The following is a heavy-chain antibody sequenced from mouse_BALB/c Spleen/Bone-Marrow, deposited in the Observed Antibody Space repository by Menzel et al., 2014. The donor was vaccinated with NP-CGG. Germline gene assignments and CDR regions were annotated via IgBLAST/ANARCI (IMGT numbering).Heavy chain of an antibody. D-gene: IGHD1-1*01. J-gene: IGHJ2*01. CDR3: AAIXXVIVPFDY. Sequence: DVKLVESGPDLVKPSQSLSLTCTVTGCSITSGYSWHWIRQFPGNKLEWMGYIHYSGSTNYNPSLESRISITRDTSTNQFLLQLNSLTTEYTATYYCAAIXXVIVPFDYWSQCTTLTVSS. CDR1: GCSITSGYS. V-gene: IGHV3-1*02. CDR2: IHYSGST.